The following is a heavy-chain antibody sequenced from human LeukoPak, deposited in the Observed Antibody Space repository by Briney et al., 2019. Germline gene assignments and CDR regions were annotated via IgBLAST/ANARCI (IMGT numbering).Heavy chain of an antibody. CDR3: AKSGGYCSGGSCYSGYGFDY. D-gene: IGHD2-15*01. V-gene: IGHV3-23*01. J-gene: IGHJ4*02. CDR2: ISGSGGST. Sequence: GGSLRLSCAASGFTFSSYAMSWVRQAPGKGLEWVSAISGSGGSTYYADSVKGRFTISRDNSKNTLYLQMNSLRAEDTAVYYCAKSGGYCSGGSCYSGYGFDYWGQGTLVTVSS. CDR1: GFTFSSYA.